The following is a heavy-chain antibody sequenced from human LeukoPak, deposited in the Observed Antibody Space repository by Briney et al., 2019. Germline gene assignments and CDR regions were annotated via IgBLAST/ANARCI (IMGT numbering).Heavy chain of an antibody. D-gene: IGHD2-15*01. CDR2: ISSTSSYI. J-gene: IGHJ4*02. CDR3: AREIGGGLGPGY. V-gene: IGHV3-21*01. Sequence: GGSLRLSCAASGFTFSSYSMNWVRQAPGKGLEWVSSISSTSSYIYYADSVKGRFTISRDNAKNSLYLQMNSLRAEDTAVYYCAREIGGGLGPGYWGQGTLVTVSS. CDR1: GFTFSSYS.